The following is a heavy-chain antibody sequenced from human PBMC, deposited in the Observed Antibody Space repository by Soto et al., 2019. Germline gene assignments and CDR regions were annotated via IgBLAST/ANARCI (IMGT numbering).Heavy chain of an antibody. J-gene: IGHJ3*01. Sequence: SETLSLTCTVSNGSVSSPNYNWGWIRQPPGRGLECFGTIYYTGTTYYNPSLQSRVTLSVDTSKNQFSLKLTSVTAADTATYYCARLLVTRYAFDLWGQGTMVTVSS. V-gene: IGHV4-39*01. CDR1: NGSVSSPNYN. CDR2: IYYTGTT. D-gene: IGHD2-21*02. CDR3: ARLLVTRYAFDL.